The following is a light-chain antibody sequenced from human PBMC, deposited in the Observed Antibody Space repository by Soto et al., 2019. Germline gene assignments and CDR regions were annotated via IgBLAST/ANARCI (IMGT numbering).Light chain of an antibody. J-gene: IGKJ2*01. Sequence: DIQMTQSPSTLSASVGDRVTITCRASQSIGSSLAWYQQKPGKGPKLLIYDASTLESGVPSRFSGSGFGTEFALTISSLQPDDFATYYCQQYKSYLYTFGQGTKVDIK. CDR2: DAS. CDR1: QSIGSS. V-gene: IGKV1-5*01. CDR3: QQYKSYLYT.